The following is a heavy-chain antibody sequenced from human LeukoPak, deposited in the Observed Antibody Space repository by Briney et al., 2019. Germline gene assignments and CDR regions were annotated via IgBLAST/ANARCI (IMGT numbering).Heavy chain of an antibody. CDR2: IYYNGRT. V-gene: IGHV4-59*01. CDR1: VSITTYY. Sequence: PSETLSLTCTVSVSITTYYWSWIRQSPGKGLEWIGNIYYNGRTNYNPSLKSRVTISIDTSRNQFSLQLTSVTAADTAVYYCAKSHRGMEQPWGQGTLVTVSS. D-gene: IGHD3-10*01. J-gene: IGHJ5*02. CDR3: AKSHRGMEQP.